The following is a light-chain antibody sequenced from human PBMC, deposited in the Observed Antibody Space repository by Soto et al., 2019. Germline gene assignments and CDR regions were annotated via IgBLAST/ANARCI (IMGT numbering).Light chain of an antibody. J-gene: IGKJ2*01. CDR2: DVS. CDR3: QQRSSWPRMYT. Sequence: SVLTQSPATLSLSPGERATSPSRPIKIDGNNIPWYQQKPGQPPRLLIYDVSNSATAVQARFSGSGSGTDFTLTISSLEPEDFGVYHCQQRSSWPRMYTFGQGTKLEI. CDR1: KIDGNN. V-gene: IGKV3-11*01.